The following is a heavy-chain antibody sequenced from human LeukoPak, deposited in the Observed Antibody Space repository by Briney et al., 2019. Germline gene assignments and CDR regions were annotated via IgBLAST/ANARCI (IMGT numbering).Heavy chain of an antibody. D-gene: IGHD6-19*01. CDR3: AKGRQWLVLIDY. V-gene: IGHV3-23*01. CDR1: GFTFSSYA. J-gene: IGHJ4*02. CDR2: ISGSGGST. Sequence: GGSLRPSCAASGFTFSSYAMSWVRQAPGKGLEWVSAISGSGGSTYYADSVKGRFTISRDSSKNTLYLQVNSLRAEDTAVYYCAKGRQWLVLIDYWGQGTLVTVSS.